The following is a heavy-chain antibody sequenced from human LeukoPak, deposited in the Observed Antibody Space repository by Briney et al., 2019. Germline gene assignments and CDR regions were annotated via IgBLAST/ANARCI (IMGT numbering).Heavy chain of an antibody. V-gene: IGHV3-21*04. D-gene: IGHD2-15*01. J-gene: IGHJ6*02. Sequence: PGESLRLSCFVSGFSLSDYSMNWVRQAPGKGLEWVSSMSTSNSHIYYAESLKGRITVSRDNAKNTFYLQMNSLRAEDTAVYYCARFYCSGGSCYAMDVWGQGTTVTVSS. CDR3: ARFYCSGGSCYAMDV. CDR1: GFSLSDYS. CDR2: MSTSNSHI.